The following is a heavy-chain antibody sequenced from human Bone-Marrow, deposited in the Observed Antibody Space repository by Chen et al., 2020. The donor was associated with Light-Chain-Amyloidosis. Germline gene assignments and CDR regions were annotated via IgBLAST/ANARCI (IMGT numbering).Heavy chain of an antibody. CDR2: IDWDDDK. V-gene: IGHV2-70*04. J-gene: IGHJ4*02. CDR1: GFSLTSDGMR. Sequence: QVTLKESGPALVKAAQTLTLTCTFSGFSLTSDGMRVSWVRQPPGKALEWLARIDWDDDKFYTTSLKTRLTIFKGTSKNQVVLTMTNMDPVDTATYYCARSVAAGDYFDYWGLGTLVTVSS. D-gene: IGHD6-25*01. CDR3: ARSVAAGDYFDY.